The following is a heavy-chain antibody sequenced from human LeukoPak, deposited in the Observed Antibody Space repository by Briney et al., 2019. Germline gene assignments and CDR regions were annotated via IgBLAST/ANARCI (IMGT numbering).Heavy chain of an antibody. Sequence: TSSETLSLTCTVSGGSISSGDYYWSWIRQPPGKGLEWIGYIYYSGSTYYNPSLKSRVTISVDTSKNQLSLKLSSVTAADTAVYYCARSKAHLSTSWYGTWFDPWGQGTLVTVSS. D-gene: IGHD2-2*01. CDR2: IYYSGST. CDR1: GGSISSGDYY. CDR3: ARSKAHLSTSWYGTWFDP. J-gene: IGHJ5*02. V-gene: IGHV4-30-4*08.